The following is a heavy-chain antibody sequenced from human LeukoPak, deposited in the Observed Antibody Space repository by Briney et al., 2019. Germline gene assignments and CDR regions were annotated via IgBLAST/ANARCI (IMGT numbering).Heavy chain of an antibody. CDR2: IGTAGDT. J-gene: IGHJ6*02. V-gene: IGHV3-13*01. Sequence: GGSLRLSCAASGFTFSSYDMHWVRHATGKGLEWVSAIGTAGDTYYPGSVKGRFTISRENAKNSLYLQINSLRAGDTAVHYCARGPHPNLRRGYYYGMDVWGQGTTVTVSS. CDR1: GFTFSSYD. CDR3: ARGPHPNLRRGYYYGMDV.